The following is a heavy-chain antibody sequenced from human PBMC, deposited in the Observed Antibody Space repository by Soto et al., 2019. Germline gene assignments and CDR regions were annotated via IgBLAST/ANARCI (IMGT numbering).Heavy chain of an antibody. Sequence: PGGSLSLSCAASGFTFSSYAMSWVRQAPGKGLEWVSAISGSGGSTYYADSVKGRFTISRDNSKNTLYLQMNSLRAEDTAVYYCAKGGGQGELNDYWGQGTLVTVYS. CDR1: GFTFSSYA. CDR2: ISGSGGST. CDR3: AKGGGQGELNDY. D-gene: IGHD3-16*01. J-gene: IGHJ4*02. V-gene: IGHV3-23*01.